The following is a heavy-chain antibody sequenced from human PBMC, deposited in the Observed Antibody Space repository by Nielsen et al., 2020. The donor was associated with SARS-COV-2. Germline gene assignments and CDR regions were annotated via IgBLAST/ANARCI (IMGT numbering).Heavy chain of an antibody. CDR2: IYYSGST. D-gene: IGHD2-15*01. CDR1: GGSISSSSYY. Sequence: SETLSLTCTVSGGSISSSSYYWGWIRQPPGKGLVWIGSIYYSGSTYYNPSLKSRVTISVDTSKNQFSLKLRSVTAADTAVYYCARGYCSGGSCYSGGDYYYGMDVWGQGTTVTVSS. J-gene: IGHJ6*02. CDR3: ARGYCSGGSCYSGGDYYYGMDV. V-gene: IGHV4-39*01.